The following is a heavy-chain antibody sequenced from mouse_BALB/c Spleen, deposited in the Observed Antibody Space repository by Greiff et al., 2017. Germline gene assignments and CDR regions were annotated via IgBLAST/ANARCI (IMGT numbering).Heavy chain of an antibody. Sequence: EVHLVESGGGLVQPGGSLKLSCAASGFTFSSYGMSWVRQTPDKRLELVATINSNGGSTYYPDSVKGRFTISRDNAKNTLYLQMSSLKSEDTAMYYCASFYDYDGYYAMDYWGQGTSVTVSS. V-gene: IGHV5-6-3*01. CDR1: GFTFSSYG. CDR2: INSNGGST. CDR3: ASFYDYDGYYAMDY. J-gene: IGHJ4*01. D-gene: IGHD2-4*01.